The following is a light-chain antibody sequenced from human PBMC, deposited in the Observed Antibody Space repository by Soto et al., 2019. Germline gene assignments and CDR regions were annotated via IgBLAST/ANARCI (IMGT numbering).Light chain of an antibody. J-gene: IGKJ1*01. V-gene: IGKV3-15*01. Sequence: EIVMTQSPATLSVSPGERATLSCRASQSVSSSLAWYQQKPGQAPRLLIYGASTRATDIPARFSGSGSGTDFTLTISSLQSEDFAVYYCQQYNNWPPWTFGQGTKVEIK. CDR1: QSVSSS. CDR2: GAS. CDR3: QQYNNWPPWT.